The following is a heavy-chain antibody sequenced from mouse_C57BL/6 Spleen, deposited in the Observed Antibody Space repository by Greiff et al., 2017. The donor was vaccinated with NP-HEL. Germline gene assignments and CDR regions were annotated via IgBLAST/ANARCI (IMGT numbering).Heavy chain of an antibody. D-gene: IGHD2-5*01. J-gene: IGHJ2*01. CDR2: IHPNSGST. Sequence: VQLQQSGAELVKPGASVKLSCKASGYTFTSYWMHWVKQRPGQGLEWIGMIHPNSGSTNYNEKFKSKATLTVDKSSSTAYMQLSSLTSEDSAVYYCARSYSNYRYYFDYWGQGTTLTVSS. CDR3: ARSYSNYRYYFDY. V-gene: IGHV1-64*01. CDR1: GYTFTSYW.